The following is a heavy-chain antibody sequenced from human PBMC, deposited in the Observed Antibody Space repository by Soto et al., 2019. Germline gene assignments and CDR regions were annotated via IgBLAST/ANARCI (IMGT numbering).Heavy chain of an antibody. V-gene: IGHV1-69*08. CDR2: IIPILGIA. CDR1: GGTFSSYT. D-gene: IGHD6-19*01. CDR3: ARDRMVAVAGTFDY. Sequence: QVQLVQSGAEVKKPGSSVKVSCKASGGTFSSYTISWVRQAPGQGLEWMGRIIPILGIANYAQKFQGRVTITADKSTSTAYMELSSLRSEDTAVYYCARDRMVAVAGTFDYWGQGTLVTVSS. J-gene: IGHJ4*02.